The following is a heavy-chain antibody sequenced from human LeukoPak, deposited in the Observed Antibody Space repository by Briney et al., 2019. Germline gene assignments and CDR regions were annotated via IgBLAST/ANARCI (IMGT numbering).Heavy chain of an antibody. D-gene: IGHD3-10*01. CDR3: ARRGGSGRSFDY. V-gene: IGHV4-39*01. Sequence: SETLSLTCTVSGGSISSSSYYWGWIRQPPGKGLEWIGSIYSSGSTYYNPSLKSRVTIPVDTSKNQFSLNLSSVPASDTAVYYCARRGGSGRSFDYWGQGILVTVSS. CDR1: GGSISSSSYY. CDR2: IYSSGST. J-gene: IGHJ4*02.